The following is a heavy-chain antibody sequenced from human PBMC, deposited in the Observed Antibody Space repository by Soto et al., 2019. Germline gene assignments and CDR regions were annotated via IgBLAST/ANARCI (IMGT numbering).Heavy chain of an antibody. CDR1: GFTFSSYD. CDR3: ARGLAVAGTWYYGMDV. Sequence: PGGSLRLSCAASGFTFSSYDMHWVRQATGKGLEWVSAIGTAGDTYYPGSVKGRFTISRENAKNSLYLQMNSLRAGDTAVYYCARGLAVAGTWYYGMDVWGQGTTVTVSS. CDR2: IGTAGDT. V-gene: IGHV3-13*01. D-gene: IGHD6-19*01. J-gene: IGHJ6*02.